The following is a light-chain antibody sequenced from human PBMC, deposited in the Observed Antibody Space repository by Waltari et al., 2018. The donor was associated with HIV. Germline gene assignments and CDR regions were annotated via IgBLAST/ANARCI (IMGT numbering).Light chain of an antibody. V-gene: IGLV3-21*01. CDR2: HDT. Sequence: SYVLTQPPSVSVAPGKTARITCGGENIGSKSVNWYQKQPGQAPVMVIYHDTDRPSGIHDRFSGSNSEDTATLTIRRVEAGDEADYFCQVWDTNTDQYVIFGGGTNLAV. J-gene: IGLJ2*01. CDR1: NIGSKS. CDR3: QVWDTNTDQYVI.